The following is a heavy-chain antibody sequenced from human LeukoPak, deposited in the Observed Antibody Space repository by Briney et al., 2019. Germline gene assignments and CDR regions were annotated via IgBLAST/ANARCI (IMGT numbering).Heavy chain of an antibody. CDR3: VRDTSTVTNREFDY. V-gene: IGHV3-21*01. D-gene: IGHD4-17*01. J-gene: IGHJ4*02. Sequence: GGSLRLSCAASGFTFSSYNMNWVRQAPGKGLEWVSLISSDTSYIHYADSVKGRFTISRDNAKNSVFLQMNSLRAEDTAVYYCVRDTSTVTNREFDYWGQGTLVTVSS. CDR1: GFTFSSYN. CDR2: ISSDTSYI.